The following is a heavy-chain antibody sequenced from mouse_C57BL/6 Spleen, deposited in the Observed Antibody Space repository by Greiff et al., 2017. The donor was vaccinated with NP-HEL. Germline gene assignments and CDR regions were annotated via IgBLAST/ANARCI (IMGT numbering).Heavy chain of an antibody. D-gene: IGHD1-1*01. Sequence: DVKLQESGPGLVKPSQSLSLTCSVTGYSITSGYYWNWIRQFPGNKLEWMGYISYDGSNNYNPSLKNRISITRDPSKNQFFLKLNSVTTEDTATYYCARGYGSSYFDYWGQGTTLTVAS. CDR2: ISYDGSN. CDR3: ARGYGSSYFDY. CDR1: GYSITSGYY. V-gene: IGHV3-6*01. J-gene: IGHJ2*01.